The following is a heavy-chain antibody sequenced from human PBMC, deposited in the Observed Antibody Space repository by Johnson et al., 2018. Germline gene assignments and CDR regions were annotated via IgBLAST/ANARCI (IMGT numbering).Heavy chain of an antibody. CDR2: ISWNSGSL. J-gene: IGHJ3*02. Sequence: VQLQESGGGLLQPGRSLRLSCAASGFIFDDYALHWVRQAPGKGLEWVSGISWNSGSLGYADSVKGRVTISRDNAKTSVFLQMDSLRADDTAVYYCVKDQDWAFDIWGQGTMVTVSS. CDR3: VKDQDWAFDI. D-gene: IGHD3-9*01. V-gene: IGHV3-9*01. CDR1: GFIFDDYA.